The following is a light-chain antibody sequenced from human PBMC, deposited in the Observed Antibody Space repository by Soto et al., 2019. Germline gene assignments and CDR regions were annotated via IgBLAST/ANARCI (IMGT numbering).Light chain of an antibody. CDR1: QSVKTF. J-gene: IGKJ5*01. Sequence: EIVLTQSPATLSLSPGQRATLXCRASQSVKTFLVWYQHRPGQAPRVLIYDASHRASGIPARFSGSGSGTDFTLTISSLEPEDAALYYCQQRSNWPPITFGQGTRL. V-gene: IGKV3-11*01. CDR3: QQRSNWPPIT. CDR2: DAS.